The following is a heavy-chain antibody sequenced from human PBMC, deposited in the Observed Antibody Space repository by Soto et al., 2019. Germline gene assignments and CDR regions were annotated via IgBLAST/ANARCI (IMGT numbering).Heavy chain of an antibody. Sequence: SLRLSCAASGFTFSSYAMSWVRQAPGKGLEWVSAISGSGGSTYYADSVKGRFTISRDNSKNTLYLQMNSLRAEDTAVYYCAKGPGQTIFGVVNNGAFDIWGQGTMVTVSS. V-gene: IGHV3-23*01. J-gene: IGHJ3*02. CDR3: AKGPGQTIFGVVNNGAFDI. CDR1: GFTFSSYA. CDR2: ISGSGGST. D-gene: IGHD3-3*01.